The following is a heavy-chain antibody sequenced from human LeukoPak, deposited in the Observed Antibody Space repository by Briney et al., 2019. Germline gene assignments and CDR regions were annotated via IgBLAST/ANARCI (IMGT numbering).Heavy chain of an antibody. D-gene: IGHD1-14*01. CDR3: ARDPPRRKTGTDQDY. Sequence: ASVKVSCKASGGTFISYAISWVRQAPGQGLEWMGWISAYNGNTNYAQKLQGRVTMTTDTSTSTAYMELRSLRSDDTAVYYCARDPPRRKTGTDQDYWGQGTLVTVSS. CDR1: GGTFISYA. CDR2: ISAYNGNT. J-gene: IGHJ4*02. V-gene: IGHV1-18*01.